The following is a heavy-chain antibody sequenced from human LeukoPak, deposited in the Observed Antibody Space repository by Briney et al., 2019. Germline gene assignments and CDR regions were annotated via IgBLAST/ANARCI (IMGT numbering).Heavy chain of an antibody. CDR3: ARSRITYYYDSSVSDWFDP. V-gene: IGHV4-34*01. CDR2: MNHSGST. Sequence: TSETLSLTCAVYGGSFSGYYWSWIRQPPGKGLEWIGEMNHSGSTNYNPSLKSRVTISVDTSKNQFSLKLSSVTAADTAVYYCARSRITYYYDSSVSDWFDPWGQGTLVTVSS. J-gene: IGHJ5*02. D-gene: IGHD3-22*01. CDR1: GGSFSGYY.